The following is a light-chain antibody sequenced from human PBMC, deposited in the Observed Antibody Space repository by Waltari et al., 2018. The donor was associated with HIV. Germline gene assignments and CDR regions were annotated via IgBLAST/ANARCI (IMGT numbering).Light chain of an antibody. CDR1: TGDVGTYNY. V-gene: IGLV2-11*01. J-gene: IGLJ2*01. CDR2: DVT. Sequence: QSALTQPRSVSGSPGQSVTISCTGSTGDVGTYNYVSWYYQNSGAAPKLIIYDVTQRPSGVSPRFSGAKSGATASLTISGLQPEDEGDFYCTSYGGSYSLVFGGGTRLTVL. CDR3: TSYGGSYSLV.